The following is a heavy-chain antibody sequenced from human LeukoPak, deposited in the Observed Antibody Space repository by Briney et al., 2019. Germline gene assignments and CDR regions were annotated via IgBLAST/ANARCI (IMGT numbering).Heavy chain of an antibody. V-gene: IGHV1-8*03. CDR2: MNPNSGNT. J-gene: IGHJ6*03. CDR1: GYTFTSYD. CDR3: ARGRRFLEWLRRYYYYYMDV. D-gene: IGHD3-3*01. Sequence: GASVKVSCKASGYTFTSYDINWVRQATGQGLEWMGWMNPNSGNTGYAQKFQGRVTITRNTSISTAYMELSSLRSEDTAVYYCARGRRFLEWLRRYYYYYMDVWGKGTTVTVSS.